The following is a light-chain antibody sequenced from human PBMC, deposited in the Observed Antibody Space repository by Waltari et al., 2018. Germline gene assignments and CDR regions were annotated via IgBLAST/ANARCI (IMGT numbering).Light chain of an antibody. J-gene: IGKJ1*01. V-gene: IGKV3-15*01. CDR3: QHYNDWPPWT. CDR1: QHINMN. CDR2: GAS. Sequence: DIVFTQSPATLSLSPGERATLSCRASQHINMNLAWYQQKPVQAPRLLFYGASTRESGVPARFSASGSGIEFTLTISSLQSEDFGLYYCQHYNDWPPWTFGQGTRVE.